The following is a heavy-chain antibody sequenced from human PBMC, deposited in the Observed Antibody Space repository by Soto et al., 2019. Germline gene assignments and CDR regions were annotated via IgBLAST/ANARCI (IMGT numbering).Heavy chain of an antibody. CDR2: ISYDGSNK. J-gene: IGHJ6*02. CDR3: AKDRAARGYDFWSGYYTYYYYGMDV. V-gene: IGHV3-30*18. Sequence: PGGSLRLSCAASGFTFSSYGMHWVRQAPGKGLEWVAVISYDGSNKYYADSVKGRFTISRDNSKNTLYLQMNSLRAEDTAVYYCAKDRAARGYDFWSGYYTYYYYGMDVWGQGTTVTVSS. CDR1: GFTFSSYG. D-gene: IGHD3-3*01.